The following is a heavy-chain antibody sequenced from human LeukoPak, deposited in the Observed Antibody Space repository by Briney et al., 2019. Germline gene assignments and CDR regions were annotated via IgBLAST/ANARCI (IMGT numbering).Heavy chain of an antibody. CDR3: ARSPRVYDSSGHLHDAFDM. CDR2: IKSDGTNT. Sequence: PGGSLRPSCAASGITFSSYWMHWVRQVPGKGLVWLSYIKSDGTNTGYADSVKGRFTVSRDNAKNTLYLEMNSLRGDDTAVYYCARSPRVYDSSGHLHDAFDMWGQGTMVTVSS. J-gene: IGHJ3*02. D-gene: IGHD3-22*01. CDR1: GITFSSYW. V-gene: IGHV3-74*01.